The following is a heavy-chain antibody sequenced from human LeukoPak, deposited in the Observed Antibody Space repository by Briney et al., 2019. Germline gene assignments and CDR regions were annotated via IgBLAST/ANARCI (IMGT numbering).Heavy chain of an antibody. CDR1: GYTLTELS. V-gene: IGHV1-24*01. CDR3: ARGVTATYTPHLDY. D-gene: IGHD5-12*01. Sequence: ASVKVSCKVSGYTLTELSMHWVRQAPGKGLEWMGGFDPEDGETIYAQKFQGRVTITADKSTSTAYMELSSLRSEDTAVYYCARGVTATYTPHLDYWGQGTLVTVSS. J-gene: IGHJ4*02. CDR2: FDPEDGET.